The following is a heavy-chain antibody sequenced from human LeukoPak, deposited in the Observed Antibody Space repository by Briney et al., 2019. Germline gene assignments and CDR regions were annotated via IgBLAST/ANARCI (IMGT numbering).Heavy chain of an antibody. J-gene: IGHJ4*02. CDR2: IYYSGST. Sequence: PSETLSLTCTVSGGSISSYYWSWIRQPPGKGLEWIGYIYYSGSTNYNPSLKSRVTISVDTSKNQFSLKLSSVTAADTAVYYCARAYPGYGSGTGYFDYWGQGTLVTVSS. CDR1: GGSISSYY. D-gene: IGHD3-10*01. V-gene: IGHV4-59*01. CDR3: ARAYPGYGSGTGYFDY.